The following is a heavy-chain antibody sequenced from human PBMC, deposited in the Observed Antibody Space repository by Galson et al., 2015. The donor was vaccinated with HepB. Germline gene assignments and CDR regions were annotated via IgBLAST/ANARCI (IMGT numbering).Heavy chain of an antibody. CDR1: GGSISSSSYY. V-gene: IGHV4-39*07. D-gene: IGHD1-1*01. J-gene: IGHJ4*02. Sequence: ETLSLTCTVSGGSISSSSYYWGWIRQPPGKGLEWIGSIYYSGSTYYNPSLKSRVTISVDTSKNQFSLKLSSVTAADTAVYYCASITSYRIDYWGQGTLVTVSS. CDR2: IYYSGST. CDR3: ASITSYRIDY.